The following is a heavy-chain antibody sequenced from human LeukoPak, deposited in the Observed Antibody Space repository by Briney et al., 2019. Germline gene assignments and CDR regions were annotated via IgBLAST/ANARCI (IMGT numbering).Heavy chain of an antibody. Sequence: ASVKVSCQASGYTSTAYYVHWVRQAPGQGLEWMGWLNTYGGGTKCAQNFQDRVTMTRDTSINTAYMELSGLRSDDTAVYYCARGTGSSWFDPWGQGTLVTVSS. V-gene: IGHV1-2*02. D-gene: IGHD1-26*01. CDR2: LNTYGGGT. CDR1: GYTSTAYY. J-gene: IGHJ5*02. CDR3: ARGTGSSWFDP.